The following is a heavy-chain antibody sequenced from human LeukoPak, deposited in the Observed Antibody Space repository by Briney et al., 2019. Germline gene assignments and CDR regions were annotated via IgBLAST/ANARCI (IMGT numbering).Heavy chain of an antibody. CDR2: INHSGST. D-gene: IGHD1-1*01. J-gene: IGHJ4*02. V-gene: IGHV4-34*01. CDR1: GGSFSGYY. Sequence: PSETLSLTCAVYGGSFSGYYWSWIRQPPGKGLEWIGEINHSGSTNYNPSLKSRVTISVDTSKNQFSLKLSSVTAADTAVYYCARGGGTGTTDFDYWGQGTLVTVSS. CDR3: ARGGGTGTTDFDY.